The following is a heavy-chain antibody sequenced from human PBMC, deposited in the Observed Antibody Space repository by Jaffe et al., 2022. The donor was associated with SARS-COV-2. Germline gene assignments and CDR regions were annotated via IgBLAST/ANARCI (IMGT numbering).Heavy chain of an antibody. CDR2: IYSDGSS. D-gene: IGHD6-13*01. CDR3: ARVAGGSMASGNFDY. V-gene: IGHV3-66*02. J-gene: IGHJ4*02. Sequence: EVQLVESGGGLVQPGGSLRLSCAASGFTVSINYMIWVRQAPGKGLEWVSVIYSDGSSYYAGSVKGRFTISRDNSKNTLYLQMISLRAEDTAVYYCARVAGGSMASGNFDYWGQGTLVTVSS. CDR1: GFTVSINY.